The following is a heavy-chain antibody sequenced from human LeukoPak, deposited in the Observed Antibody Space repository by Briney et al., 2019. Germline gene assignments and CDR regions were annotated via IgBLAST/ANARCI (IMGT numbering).Heavy chain of an antibody. CDR3: ARAGVRGVIIRGFDY. Sequence: PGGSLRLSCAASGFTFSSYEMNWVRQAPGKGLEWVSYISSSGSAINYADSVKGRFTISRDNAKNSLYLQMNSLRAEDTAVYYCARAGVRGVIIRGFDYWGQGTLVTVSS. CDR1: GFTFSSYE. CDR2: ISSSGSAI. J-gene: IGHJ4*02. V-gene: IGHV3-48*03. D-gene: IGHD3-10*01.